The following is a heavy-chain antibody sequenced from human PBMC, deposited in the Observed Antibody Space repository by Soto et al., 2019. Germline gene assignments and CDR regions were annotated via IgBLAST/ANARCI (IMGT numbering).Heavy chain of an antibody. V-gene: IGHV4-34*01. CDR3: ARSSITYYYDSSGYPRRGYFDY. D-gene: IGHD3-22*01. Sequence: SETLSLTCAVYGGSFSCYYWIWIRQPPGKGLEWIGEINHSGSTNYNPSLKSRVTISVDTSKNQFSLKLSSVTAADTAVYYCARSSITYYYDSSGYPRRGYFDYWGQGTLVTVSS. CDR1: GGSFSCYY. CDR2: INHSGST. J-gene: IGHJ4*02.